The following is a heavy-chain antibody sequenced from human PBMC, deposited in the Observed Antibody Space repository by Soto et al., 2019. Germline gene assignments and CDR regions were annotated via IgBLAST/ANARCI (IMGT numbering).Heavy chain of an antibody. CDR2: ISYDGSNK. J-gene: IGHJ6*02. CDR3: ARDPVADYYYYGMDV. D-gene: IGHD2-15*01. V-gene: IGHV3-30*03. Sequence: GGSLRLSCAASGFSFSIYSMNWVRQAPGKGLEWVAVISYDGSNKYYADSVKGRFTISRDNSKNTLYLQMNSLRAEDTAVYYCARDPVADYYYYGMDVWGQGTTVTVSS. CDR1: GFSFSIYS.